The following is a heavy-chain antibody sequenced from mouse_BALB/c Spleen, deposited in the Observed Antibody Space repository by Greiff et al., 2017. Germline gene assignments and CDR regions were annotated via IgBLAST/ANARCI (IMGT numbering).Heavy chain of an antibody. CDR2: ISYSGST. CDR3: ARSTTRTFYFDY. D-gene: IGHD2-1*01. CDR1: GYSITSDYA. V-gene: IGHV3-2*02. Sequence: EVQLVESGPGLVKPSQSLSLTCTVTGYSITSDYAWNWIRQFPGNKLEWMGYISYSGSTSYNPSLKSRISITRDTSKNQFFLQLNSVTTEDTATYYCARSTTRTFYFDYWGQGTTLTVSS. J-gene: IGHJ2*01.